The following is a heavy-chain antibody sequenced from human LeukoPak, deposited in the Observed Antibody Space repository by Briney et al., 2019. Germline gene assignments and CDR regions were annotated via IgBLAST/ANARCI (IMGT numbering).Heavy chain of an antibody. J-gene: IGHJ6*03. CDR1: GFTFSSYG. V-gene: IGHV3-33*06. CDR3: AKEARGTIFGVVTLDYMDV. Sequence: PGGSLRLSCAASGFTFSSYGMHWVRQAPGKGLEWVAVIWYDGSNKYYADSVKGRFTISRDNSKNTLYLQMNSLRAEDTAVYYRAKEARGTIFGVVTLDYMDVWGKGTTVTVSS. D-gene: IGHD3-3*01. CDR2: IWYDGSNK.